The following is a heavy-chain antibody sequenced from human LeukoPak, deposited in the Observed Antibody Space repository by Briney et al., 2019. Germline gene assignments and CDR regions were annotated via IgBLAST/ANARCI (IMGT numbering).Heavy chain of an antibody. V-gene: IGHV4-59*01. D-gene: IGHD3-22*01. CDR2: IYYSGST. CDR3: VRPDSSGYNYVD. CDR1: GASISSYY. Sequence: SETLSLTCTVSGASISSYYWSWIRQPPGKGLEWIGYIYYSGSTNYNPSLKSRLTISVDTSKTQFSLKLSSVTAAGTAVYYCVRPDSSGYNYVDWGQGTLVTVSS. J-gene: IGHJ4*02.